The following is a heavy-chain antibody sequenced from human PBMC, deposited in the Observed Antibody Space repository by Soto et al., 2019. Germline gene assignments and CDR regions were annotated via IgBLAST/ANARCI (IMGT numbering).Heavy chain of an antibody. CDR1: GFTFSSYA. Sequence: GGSLRLSCAASGFTFSSYAMSWVRQAPEKGLEWVSTISPVGRSTYYTDSVKGRFTISRDNSNNSLFLQMNSLRAEDTAVYYCAKLSSDSYWYFDIWGRGTLVTVSS. CDR3: AKLSSDSYWYFDI. V-gene: IGHV3-23*01. CDR2: ISPVGRST. D-gene: IGHD6-19*01. J-gene: IGHJ2*01.